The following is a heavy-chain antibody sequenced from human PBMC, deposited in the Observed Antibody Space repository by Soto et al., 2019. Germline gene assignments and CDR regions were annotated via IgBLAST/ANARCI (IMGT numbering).Heavy chain of an antibody. J-gene: IGHJ5*02. CDR1: GGTFSSYA. CDR2: IIPIFGTA. CDR3: AREGVDGDGEAYNWLDP. Sequence: ASVKVSCKASGGTFSSYAISWVRQAPGQGLEWMGGIIPIFGTANYAQKFQSRVTITADESTSTAYMELSSLRSEDTAVYYCAREGVDGDGEAYNWLDPWGQGTLVTVSS. D-gene: IGHD4-17*01. V-gene: IGHV1-69*13.